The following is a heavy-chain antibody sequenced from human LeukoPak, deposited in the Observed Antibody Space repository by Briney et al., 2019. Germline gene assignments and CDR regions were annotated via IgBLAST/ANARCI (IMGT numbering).Heavy chain of an antibody. CDR3: ARCNAPYYYDSTGYYWFDP. CDR2: IYHSGST. J-gene: IGHJ5*02. Sequence: KPSETLSLTCTVSGYSISSGHYWGWIWQPPGKGLEWIGSIYHSGSTYYNPSLKSRVTISVDTSKNQFSLKLFSVTAADTAVYYCARCNAPYYYDSTGYYWFDPWGQGTLVTVSS. D-gene: IGHD3-22*01. CDR1: GYSISSGHY. V-gene: IGHV4-38-2*02.